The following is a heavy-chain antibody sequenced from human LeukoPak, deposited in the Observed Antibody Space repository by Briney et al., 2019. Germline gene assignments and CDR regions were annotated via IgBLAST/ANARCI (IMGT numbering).Heavy chain of an antibody. V-gene: IGHV3-23*01. CDR2: IGSVGDTI. CDR3: GKRLPLYGLDV. CDR1: GFTFNTYA. J-gene: IGHJ6*02. Sequence: GGSLRLSCAAPGFTFNTYAMGWIRQAPGKGLEWVSVIGSVGDTIYYADSVEGRFTISRDNSKNTLYLQMHSLRAEDTAVYFCGKRLPLYGLDVRGQGTTVTVSS.